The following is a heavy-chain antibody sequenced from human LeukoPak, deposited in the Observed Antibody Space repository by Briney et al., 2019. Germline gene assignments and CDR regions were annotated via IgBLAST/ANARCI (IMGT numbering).Heavy chain of an antibody. CDR2: ISNRGSP. D-gene: IGHD2-15*01. CDR1: GFSISSDDC. V-gene: IGHV4-38-2*02. Sequence: SETLSLTCLVSGFSISSDDCWGWIRQPPGKGLEWVGSISNRGSPYYNPSLKSRVTMSVDTPNNHFSLRLSSVTAADTAVYYCVRDGGFYYTASPNSWFDPWGQGTLVTVSS. J-gene: IGHJ5*02. CDR3: VRDGGFYYTASPNSWFDP.